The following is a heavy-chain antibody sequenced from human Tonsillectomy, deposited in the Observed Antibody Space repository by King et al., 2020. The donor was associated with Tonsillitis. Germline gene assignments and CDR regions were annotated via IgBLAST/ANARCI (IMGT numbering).Heavy chain of an antibody. V-gene: IGHV5-51*01. CDR1: GYSFTTYW. CDR3: ATPFSENYYDGLGY. D-gene: IGHD1-26*01. CDR2: IYPGDSDS. Sequence: VQLVQSGAEVKKPGESVKISCKGSGYSFTTYWIAWVRQMPGKGLEWLGIIYPGDSDSRNNPSFQGQVTISADKSISTAYLQWNSLKASDTAMYYCATPFSENYYDGLGYWGQGTLVTVSS. J-gene: IGHJ4*02.